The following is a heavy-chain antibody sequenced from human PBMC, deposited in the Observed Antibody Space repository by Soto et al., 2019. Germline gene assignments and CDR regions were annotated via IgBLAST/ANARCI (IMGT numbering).Heavy chain of an antibody. V-gene: IGHV3-30*18. CDR1: GFTFSSYG. CDR2: ISYDGSNK. D-gene: IGHD2-21*01. Sequence: QVQLVESGGGVVQPGRSLRLSCAASGFTFSSYGMHWVRQAAGKGLEWVAVISYDGSNKYYADSVKGRFTISRDNSKNTLYLQMNSLRAEDTAVYYCAKVRFAVTLHPVYAFDIWGQGTMVTVSS. CDR3: AKVRFAVTLHPVYAFDI. J-gene: IGHJ3*02.